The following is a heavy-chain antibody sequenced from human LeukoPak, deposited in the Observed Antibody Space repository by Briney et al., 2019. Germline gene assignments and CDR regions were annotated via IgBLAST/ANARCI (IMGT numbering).Heavy chain of an antibody. D-gene: IGHD2-15*01. CDR2: ISYDGSNK. Sequence: PGGSLRLSCAASGFTFSSYAMHWVRQAPGKGLEWVAVISYDGSNKYYADSVKGRFTISRDNSKNTLYLQMNSLRAEDTAVYYCARDPVAVVVVAATGGYFDYWGQGTLVTVSS. CDR1: GFTFSSYA. V-gene: IGHV3-30-3*01. CDR3: ARDPVAVVVVAATGGYFDY. J-gene: IGHJ4*02.